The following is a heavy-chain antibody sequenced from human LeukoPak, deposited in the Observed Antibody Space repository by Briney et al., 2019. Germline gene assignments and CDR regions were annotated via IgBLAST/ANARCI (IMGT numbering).Heavy chain of an antibody. CDR3: AREDTAMVNYYYYGMDV. Sequence: GGSLRLSCAASGFTFSSYKMNWVRQAPGKGLEWVSYISSSGSTIYYADSVKGRFTISRDNAKNSLYLQMNSLRAEDTAVYYCAREDTAMVNYYYYGMDVWGQGTTVTVSS. V-gene: IGHV3-48*03. CDR2: ISSSGSTI. D-gene: IGHD5-18*01. CDR1: GFTFSSYK. J-gene: IGHJ6*02.